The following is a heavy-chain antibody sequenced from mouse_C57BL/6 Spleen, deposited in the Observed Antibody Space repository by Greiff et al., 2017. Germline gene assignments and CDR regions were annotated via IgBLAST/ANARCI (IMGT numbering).Heavy chain of an antibody. D-gene: IGHD2-4*01. Sequence: EVKLMESGGGLVKPGGSLKLSCAASGFTFSDYGMHWVRQAPEKGLEWVAYISSGSSTIYYADTVKGRFTISRDNAKNTLFLQMTSLRSEDTAMYYCARGYDYDLAWFAYWGQGTLVTVSA. V-gene: IGHV5-17*01. CDR1: GFTFSDYG. CDR3: ARGYDYDLAWFAY. CDR2: ISSGSSTI. J-gene: IGHJ3*01.